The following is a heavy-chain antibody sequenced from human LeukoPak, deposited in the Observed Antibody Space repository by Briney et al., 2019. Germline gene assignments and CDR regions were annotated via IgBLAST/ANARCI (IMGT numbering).Heavy chain of an antibody. D-gene: IGHD5-18*01. CDR3: ARDLNTAVEY. CDR2: ISSSGSTI. V-gene: IGHV3-48*04. CDR1: GFTFSSYS. J-gene: IGHJ4*02. Sequence: PGGSLRLSCAASGFTFSSYSMNWVRQAPGKGLEWVSYISSSGSTIYYADSVKGRFTISRDNAKNSLYLQMNSLRAEDTAVYYCARDLNTAVEYWGQGTLVTVSS.